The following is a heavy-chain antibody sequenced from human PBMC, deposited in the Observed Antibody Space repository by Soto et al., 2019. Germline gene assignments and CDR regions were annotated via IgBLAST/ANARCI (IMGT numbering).Heavy chain of an antibody. CDR3: ARDLATPGYFQH. J-gene: IGHJ1*01. D-gene: IGHD2-15*01. CDR1: GGSISSYY. V-gene: IGHV4-59*01. CDR2: IYYSGST. Sequence: SETLSLTCTVSGGSISSYYWSWIRQPPGKGLEWIGYIYYSGSTNYNPSLKSRVTISVDTSKNQFSLKLSSVTAADTAVYYCARDLATPGYFQHWGQGTLVTVSS.